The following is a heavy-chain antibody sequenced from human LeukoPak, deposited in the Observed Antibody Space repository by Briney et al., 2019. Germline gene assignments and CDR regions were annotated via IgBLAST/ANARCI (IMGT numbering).Heavy chain of an antibody. Sequence: SETLSLTCTVSGGSISSDNYYWSWIRQPPGEGLEWIGYIYYSGSTYYNPSLKSRVTISVDTSKSQFSLKLSSVTAADAAVYYCARDYVGNFDYWGQGTLVTVSS. J-gene: IGHJ4*02. V-gene: IGHV4-30-4*08. D-gene: IGHD4-17*01. CDR2: IYYSGST. CDR1: GGSISSDNYY. CDR3: ARDYVGNFDY.